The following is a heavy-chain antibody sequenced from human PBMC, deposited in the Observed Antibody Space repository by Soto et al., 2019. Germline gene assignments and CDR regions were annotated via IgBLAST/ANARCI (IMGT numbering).Heavy chain of an antibody. CDR1: GGSISSRGYF. CDR3: APYDFWSGYYYN. CDR2: VYYNGNT. D-gene: IGHD3-3*01. J-gene: IGHJ4*02. Sequence: QLQLQESGPGLVKPSETLSLTCAVSGGSISSRGYFWGWIRQPPGKVLEWIGSVYYNGNTYYTPSLKSRVTISVDTSMNQCSLKLSSVTAADTTVYYCAPYDFWSGYYYNWGQGTLVTVSS. V-gene: IGHV4-39*01.